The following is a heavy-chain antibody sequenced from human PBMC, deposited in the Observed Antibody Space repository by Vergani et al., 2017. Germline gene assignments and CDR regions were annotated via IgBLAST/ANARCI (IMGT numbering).Heavy chain of an antibody. CDR2: ISYDGSNK. CDR1: GFTFSSYG. J-gene: IGHJ3*01. D-gene: IGHD3-22*01. V-gene: IGHV3-30*18. Sequence: QVQLVESGGGVVQPGRSLRLSCAASGFTFSSYGMHWVRQAPGKGLEWVAVISYDGSNKYYADSVKGRFTISRDNSKNTLYLQMNSLRAEDTAVYYCAKEGYYYDSSGYNYYLDDWGQGTMVTVSS. CDR3: AKEGYYYDSSGYNYYLDD.